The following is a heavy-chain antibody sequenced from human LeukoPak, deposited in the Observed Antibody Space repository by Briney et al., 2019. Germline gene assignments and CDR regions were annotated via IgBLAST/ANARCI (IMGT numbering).Heavy chain of an antibody. CDR3: ARGEASSGPSYYFDY. V-gene: IGHV3-30-3*01. CDR1: GFTFSSYP. D-gene: IGHD3-3*01. CDR2: ILNDGSNK. J-gene: IGHJ4*02. Sequence: GRSLRLSRAASGFTFSSYPMHWVRQAPGKGLEWVVAILNDGSNKYYADSVKGRFTISRDNSKNTLYLQMNSLKTEDTAVYYCARGEASSGPSYYFDYWGQGALVTVSS.